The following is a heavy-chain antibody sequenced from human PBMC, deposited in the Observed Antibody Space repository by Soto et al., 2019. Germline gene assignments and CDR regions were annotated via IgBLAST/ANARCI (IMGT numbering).Heavy chain of an antibody. CDR3: ARRIYGDWCFDL. Sequence: QVQLQESSPGLVKPSGTLSLTCAVSGASISSSNWWSWVRQPPGKGLEWIGEIFHSGSTNSNPSLKSRVTISLDTSKNQFSLKLSSGTAADMAVYSVARRIYGDWCFDLWGRGTLVTVSS. V-gene: IGHV4-4*02. CDR2: IFHSGST. J-gene: IGHJ2*01. CDR1: GASISSSNW. D-gene: IGHD3-16*01.